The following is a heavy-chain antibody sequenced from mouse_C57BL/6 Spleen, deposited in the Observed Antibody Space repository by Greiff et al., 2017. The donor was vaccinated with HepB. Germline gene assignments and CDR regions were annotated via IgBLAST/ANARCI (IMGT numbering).Heavy chain of an antibody. J-gene: IGHJ2*01. Sequence: VQLQQPGAELVKPGASVKLSCKASGYTFTSYWMQWVKQRPGQGLEWIGEIDPSDSYTNYNQKFKGKATLTVDTSSSTAYRQLSSLTSEDSAVYYCARNPGRYFDYWGQGTTLTVSS. CDR2: IDPSDSYT. V-gene: IGHV1-50*01. CDR3: ARNPGRYFDY. CDR1: GYTFTSYW.